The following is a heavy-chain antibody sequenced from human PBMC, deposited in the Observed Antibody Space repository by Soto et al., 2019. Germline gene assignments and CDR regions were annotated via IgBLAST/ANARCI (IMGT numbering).Heavy chain of an antibody. CDR3: LSARFDY. Sequence: SETLSLTCAVYGGSFTSNYWTWTRQPPGKGLEWIGEINHSGSTNYNPSLKGRVTISVDTSKNQFSLKLSSVTAADTAVYYCLSARFDYWGQGILVTVSS. D-gene: IGHD6-19*01. CDR1: GGSFTSNY. V-gene: IGHV4-34*01. J-gene: IGHJ4*02. CDR2: INHSGST.